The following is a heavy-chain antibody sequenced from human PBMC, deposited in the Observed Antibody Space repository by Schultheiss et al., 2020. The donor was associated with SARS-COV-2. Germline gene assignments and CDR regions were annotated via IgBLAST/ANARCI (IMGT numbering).Heavy chain of an antibody. CDR3: AKDRVVEMATIYDY. V-gene: IGHV3-23*01. J-gene: IGHJ4*02. CDR2: ISGSGGST. D-gene: IGHD5-24*01. Sequence: GESLKISCAASGFTFSSYAMSWVRQAPGKGLEWVSGISGSGGSTYYADSVKGRFTISRDNSKNTLYLQMNSLRAEDTAVYYCAKDRVVEMATIYDYWGQGTLVTVSS. CDR1: GFTFSSYA.